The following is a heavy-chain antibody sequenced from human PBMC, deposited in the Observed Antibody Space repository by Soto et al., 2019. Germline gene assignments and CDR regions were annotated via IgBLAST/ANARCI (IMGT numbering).Heavy chain of an antibody. D-gene: IGHD3-22*01. CDR2: IDPSDSQT. Sequence: PGESLKISWKGSGYSFAGYWLTWVRQKPGKGLEWMGRIDPSDSQTYYSPSFRGHVTISVTKSITTVFLQWSSLRASDTAMYYCARQIYDSDTGPNFQYYFDSWGQGTPVTVSS. J-gene: IGHJ4*02. CDR1: GYSFAGYW. V-gene: IGHV5-10-1*01. CDR3: ARQIYDSDTGPNFQYYFDS.